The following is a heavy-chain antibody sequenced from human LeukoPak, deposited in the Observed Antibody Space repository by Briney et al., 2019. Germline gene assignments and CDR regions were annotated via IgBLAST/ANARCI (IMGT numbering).Heavy chain of an antibody. Sequence: SQTLSLTCAVSGGSISSGGYSWSWIRQPPGKGLEWIGYIYHSGSTYYNPPLKSRVTISVDRSKNQFSLKLSSVTAADTAVYYCARASVGIQLWSDHAFDIWGQGTMVTVSS. CDR3: ARASVGIQLWSDHAFDI. D-gene: IGHD5-18*01. J-gene: IGHJ3*02. CDR2: IYHSGST. CDR1: GGSISSGGYS. V-gene: IGHV4-30-2*01.